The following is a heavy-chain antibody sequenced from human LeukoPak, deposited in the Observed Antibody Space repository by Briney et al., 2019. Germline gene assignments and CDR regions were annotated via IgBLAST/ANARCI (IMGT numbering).Heavy chain of an antibody. CDR1: GYTFTSYG. CDR2: ISAYSGNT. CDR3: ASIDSSGYYGDY. V-gene: IGHV1-18*01. J-gene: IGHJ4*02. Sequence: GASVKVSCKASGYTFTSYGISWVRQAPGQGLEWMGWISAYSGNTNYAQKLQGRVTMTTDTSTSTAYMELRSLRSDDTAVYYCASIDSSGYYGDYWGQGTLVTVSS. D-gene: IGHD3-22*01.